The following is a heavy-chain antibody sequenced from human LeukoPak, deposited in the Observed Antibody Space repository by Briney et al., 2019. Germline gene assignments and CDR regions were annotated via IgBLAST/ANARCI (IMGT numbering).Heavy chain of an antibody. J-gene: IGHJ6*02. V-gene: IGHV4-59*01. CDR1: GGSISSYY. CDR2: IYYSGST. D-gene: IGHD2-2*01. CDR3: ARGHREAYCSSTSCHYYYYYGMDA. Sequence: PSETLSLTCTVSGGSISSYYWSWIRQPPGKGLEWIGYIYYSGSTNYNPSLKRRVTISVDTSKNQFSLKLSSVTAADTAVYYCARGHREAYCSSTSCHYYYYYGMDAWGQGTTVTVSS.